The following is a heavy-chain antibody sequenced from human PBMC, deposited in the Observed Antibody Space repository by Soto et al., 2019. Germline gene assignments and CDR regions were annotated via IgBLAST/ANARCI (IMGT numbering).Heavy chain of an antibody. Sequence: EVQLLESGGGLVQPGGSLRLSCAASGFTFSSYSMNWVRQAPGKGLEWVASVGGGGDNTFYADSVKGRFTISRDDSQNTLYLKMNSLRAEDTAVYFCAKRASGSGRSPPLINYWGQGTLVTVSS. D-gene: IGHD3-10*01. V-gene: IGHV3-23*01. CDR3: AKRASGSGRSPPLINY. J-gene: IGHJ4*02. CDR1: GFTFSSYS. CDR2: VGGGGDNT.